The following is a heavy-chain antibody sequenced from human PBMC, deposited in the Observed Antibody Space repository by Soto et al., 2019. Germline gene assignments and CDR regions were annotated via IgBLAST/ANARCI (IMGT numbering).Heavy chain of an antibody. CDR1: GYSFTSYW. CDR2: IYPGDSDT. CDR3: ERTGYYPSGNKTYWLDT. Sequence: GGSLKISFKFSGYSFTSYWIVLVLQMPGKGLEWMWIIYPGDSDTRYSPSFQGQVTISADKSISTAYLQWSSLKASDTAMYYCERTGYYPSGNKTYWLDTWGQGTLVTVSS. J-gene: IGHJ5*02. D-gene: IGHD1-26*01. V-gene: IGHV5-51*01.